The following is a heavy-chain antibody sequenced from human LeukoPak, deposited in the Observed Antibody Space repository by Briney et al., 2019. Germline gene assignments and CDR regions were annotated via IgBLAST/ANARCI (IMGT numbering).Heavy chain of an antibody. J-gene: IGHJ4*02. CDR1: GFTFDDYA. D-gene: IGHD6-19*01. V-gene: IGHV3-9*01. Sequence: GRSLRLSCAASGFTFDDYAMHWVRQAPGKGLEWVSGISWNGGNTDYADSVKGRFTISRDNAKNSLYLQMNSLRAEDTAVYYCARDGTYSSGWYDYWGQGTLVTVSS. CDR3: ARDGTYSSGWYDY. CDR2: ISWNGGNT.